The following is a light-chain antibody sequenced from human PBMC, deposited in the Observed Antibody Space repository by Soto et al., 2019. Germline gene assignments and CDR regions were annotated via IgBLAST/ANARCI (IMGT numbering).Light chain of an antibody. CDR3: QQYGSAPTYT. V-gene: IGKV3-20*01. J-gene: IGKJ2*01. Sequence: EIVLTQSPGTLSLSPGERATLSCRASQSVSSSYLAWYQQKPGQAPRLLIYGASSRATGIPDRFSGSGSGTDFTLTISKREPESFAVYYCQQYGSAPTYTFGQGTKQEIK. CDR1: QSVSSSY. CDR2: GAS.